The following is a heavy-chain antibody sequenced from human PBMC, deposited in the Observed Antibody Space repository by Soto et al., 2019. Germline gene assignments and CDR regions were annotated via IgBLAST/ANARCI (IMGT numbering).Heavy chain of an antibody. D-gene: IGHD3-22*01. CDR1: GFTFSSYW. CDR3: ARGDCDYYDGNVYLGRH. CDR2: IKSDGSGT. Sequence: EVQLVESGGGSVQPGGSLRLSCAASGFTFSSYWMHWVRQAPGKGLVWVSRIKSDGSGTYYADSVKGRLTISRGNAKNPLYLQMNSLRAEVTAVYYCARGDCDYYDGNVYLGRHWGQGTLVTVYS. J-gene: IGHJ4*02. V-gene: IGHV3-74*01.